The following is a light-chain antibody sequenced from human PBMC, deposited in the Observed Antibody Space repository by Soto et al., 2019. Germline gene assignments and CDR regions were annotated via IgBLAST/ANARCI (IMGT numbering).Light chain of an antibody. CDR2: KAS. V-gene: IGKV1-5*03. Sequence: DIQMTQSPSTLSAFVGDRVTITCRASQSVSNWLAWYQQKPGKAPRLLISKASTLESGVPSRFSGSGSGTEFTLSLSSPQPEDFATYYCQQYRSASTFGQGTKLEIK. CDR1: QSVSNW. CDR3: QQYRSAST. J-gene: IGKJ2*02.